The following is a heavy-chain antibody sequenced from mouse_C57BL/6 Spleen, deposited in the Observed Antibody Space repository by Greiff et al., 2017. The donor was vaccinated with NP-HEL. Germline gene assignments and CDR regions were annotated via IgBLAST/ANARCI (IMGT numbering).Heavy chain of an antibody. CDR3: ARHGSSHGYAMDY. V-gene: IGHV2-2*01. CDR2: IWSGGST. CDR1: GFSLTSYG. D-gene: IGHD1-1*01. J-gene: IGHJ4*01. Sequence: VKLVESGPGLVQPSQSLSITCTVSGFSLTSYGVHWVRQSPGKGLEWLGVIWSGGSTDYNAAFISRLSISKDNSKSQVFFKRNSLQADDTAIYYCARHGSSHGYAMDYWGQGTSVTVSS.